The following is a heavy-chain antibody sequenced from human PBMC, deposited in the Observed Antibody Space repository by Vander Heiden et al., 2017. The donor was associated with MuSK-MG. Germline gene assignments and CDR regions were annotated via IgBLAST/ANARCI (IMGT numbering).Heavy chain of an antibody. CDR2: ISGSGGST. J-gene: IGHJ4*02. D-gene: IGHD3-9*01. CDR3: AKDGNYDILTGYYPDY. Sequence: EVQLLESGGGLVQPGGSLRLSCAASGFTFSSYAMSWVRQAPGKGLEWVSAISGSGGSTYYADSVKGRFTISRDNSKNTLYLQMNSLRAEDTAVYYCAKDGNYDILTGYYPDYWGQGTLVTVSS. V-gene: IGHV3-23*01. CDR1: GFTFSSYA.